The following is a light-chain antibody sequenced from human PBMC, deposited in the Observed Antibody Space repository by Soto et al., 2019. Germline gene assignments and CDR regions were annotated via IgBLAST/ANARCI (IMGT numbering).Light chain of an antibody. V-gene: IGKV3-20*01. CDR2: GAS. CDR3: HQYDSSPLT. J-gene: IGKJ4*01. CDR1: QSVSSSY. Sequence: EIVLTQSPGTLSLSPGERATLSCRASQSVSSSYVAWYQQQPGQAPRLLIYGASSRATGIPDRFSGSGSGTDFTLTISRLDPEDFAVYYCHQYDSSPLTFGGGPKVEI.